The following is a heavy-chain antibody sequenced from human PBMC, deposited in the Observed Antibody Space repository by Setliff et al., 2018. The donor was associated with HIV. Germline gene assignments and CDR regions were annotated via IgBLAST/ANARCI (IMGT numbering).Heavy chain of an antibody. CDR2: TYYRSKWNS. CDR3: ARGGDWDDNYYMDV. Sequence: SQTLSLTCAISGDSVSSKNATWNWIRQSPSRGLEWLGRTYYRSKWNSDYAPSVKSRVTINPDTSKNKFSLQLNSVTPEDTAVYYCARGGDWDDNYYMDVWGKGTTVTVSS. V-gene: IGHV6-1*01. J-gene: IGHJ6*03. D-gene: IGHD1-1*01. CDR1: GDSVSSKNAT.